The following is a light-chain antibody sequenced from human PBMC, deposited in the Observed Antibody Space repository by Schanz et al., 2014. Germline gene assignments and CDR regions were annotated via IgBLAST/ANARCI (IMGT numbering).Light chain of an antibody. CDR3: QQYDNWWT. CDR1: QSVSSD. V-gene: IGKV3D-15*01. J-gene: IGKJ1*01. CDR2: DAS. Sequence: EIVMTQSPATLSVSPGERATLSCRASQSVSSDLVWYQHKPGQAPRLLIYDASNRATGIPARFSGSGSGTDFTLTISRLEPEDFAVYYCQQYDNWWTFGPGTKVEVK.